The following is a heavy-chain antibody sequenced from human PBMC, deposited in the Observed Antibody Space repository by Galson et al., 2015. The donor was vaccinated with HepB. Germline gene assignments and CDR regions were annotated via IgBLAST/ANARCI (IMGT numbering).Heavy chain of an antibody. D-gene: IGHD6-19*01. J-gene: IGHJ4*02. V-gene: IGHV6-1*01. CDR3: ARSAQPVAGGFEGFGY. CDR1: GDSVSSNSAA. CDR2: TYYRSKWYN. Sequence: CAISGDSVSSNSAAWIWIRQSPSRGLEWLGRTYYRSKWYNDYAVSVKSRITINPDTSKNQFSLQLNSVTPEDTAVYYCARSAQPVAGGFEGFGYWGQGALVTVSS.